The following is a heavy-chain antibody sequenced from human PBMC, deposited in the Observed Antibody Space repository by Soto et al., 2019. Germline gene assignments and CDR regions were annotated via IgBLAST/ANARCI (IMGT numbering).Heavy chain of an antibody. Sequence: KSSETLSLTCTVSGGSISSSSYYWGWIRQPPGKGLEWIGSIYYSGSTYYNPSLKSRVTISVDTSKNQFSLKLSSVTAADTAVYYCARSISTWVTTVQEYFQHWGQGTLVTVSS. J-gene: IGHJ1*01. CDR2: IYYSGST. CDR1: GGSISSSSYY. V-gene: IGHV4-39*01. CDR3: ARSISTWVTTVQEYFQH. D-gene: IGHD4-17*01.